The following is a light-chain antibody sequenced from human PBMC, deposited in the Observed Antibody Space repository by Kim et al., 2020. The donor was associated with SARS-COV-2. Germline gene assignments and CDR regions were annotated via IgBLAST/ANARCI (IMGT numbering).Light chain of an antibody. CDR2: GAS. J-gene: IGKJ2*01. V-gene: IGKV3-20*01. CDR1: QSVRNNY. CDR3: HQYGTSVNT. Sequence: LSPGERASFSCRASQSVRNNYVAWYQQKPGQAPRLLIYGASSRATDIPDRFSGSGSGTDYTLTINSLAPEDSAVYYCHQYGTSVNTCGQGTKLEI.